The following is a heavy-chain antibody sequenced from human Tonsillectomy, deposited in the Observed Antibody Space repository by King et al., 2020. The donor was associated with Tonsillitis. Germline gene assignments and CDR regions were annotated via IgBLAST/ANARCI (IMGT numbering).Heavy chain of an antibody. Sequence: QLQLQESGPGLVKPSQTLSLTCTVSGGSINTGSYYWSWIRQPAGKRLEWIGRIYSSGSTNYNPSLKSRVTMSVDTSKNQFSLRLGSVTAADTAFYYCAREVTYYYGSGSYVDSWGQGTLVTVSS. D-gene: IGHD3-10*01. CDR3: AREVTYYYGSGSYVDS. J-gene: IGHJ4*02. CDR2: IYSSGST. V-gene: IGHV4-61*02. CDR1: GGSINTGSYY.